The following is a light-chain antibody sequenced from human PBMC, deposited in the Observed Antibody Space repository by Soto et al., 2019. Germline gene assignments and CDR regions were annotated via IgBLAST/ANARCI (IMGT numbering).Light chain of an antibody. CDR2: DAS. CDR1: QSVSSD. J-gene: IGKJ1*01. CDR3: QQYNNWRT. Sequence: IVMTQSPATLSVSPGERVTLSCRASQSVSSDLAWYQQKPGQAPRLLIYDASTRATGIPARFSGSGSGTEFTLTISSLQSEDFAVYYCQQYNNWRTFGQGTKVDIK. V-gene: IGKV3-15*01.